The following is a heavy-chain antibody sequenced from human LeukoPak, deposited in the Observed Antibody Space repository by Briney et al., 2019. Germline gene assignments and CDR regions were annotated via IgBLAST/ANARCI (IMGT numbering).Heavy chain of an antibody. CDR2: INPNSGGT. Sequence: ASVKVSCKASGYTFTGYYLHWVRQAPGQGLEWMGWINPNSGGTNYAQKFQGRVTMTRDTSISTAYMELSSLRSDDTAVYYCARGGKWLAHYYYYGMDVWGRGTTVTVSS. CDR3: ARGGKWLAHYYYYGMDV. D-gene: IGHD6-19*01. V-gene: IGHV1-2*02. J-gene: IGHJ6*02. CDR1: GYTFTGYY.